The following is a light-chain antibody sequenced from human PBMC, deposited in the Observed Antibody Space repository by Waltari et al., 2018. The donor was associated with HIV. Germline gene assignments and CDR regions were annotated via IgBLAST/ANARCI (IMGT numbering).Light chain of an antibody. CDR2: EGN. V-gene: IGLV2-14*01. J-gene: IGLJ3*02. Sequence: QSALTQPASVSGSPGQSITISCPASTTDVEDFKYVFWYQHHPGKAPKVTIYEGNNRPSGVSDRFSGSKSGNTASLTISGLQPEDDANYFCTSYVSSASPEFGGGTKLTVL. CDR3: TSYVSSASPE. CDR1: TTDVEDFKY.